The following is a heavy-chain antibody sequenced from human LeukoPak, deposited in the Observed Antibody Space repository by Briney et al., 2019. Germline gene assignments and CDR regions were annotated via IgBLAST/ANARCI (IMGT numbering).Heavy chain of an antibody. V-gene: IGHV3-7*01. Sequence: GGSLRLSCAASGFIFNDYWMGWVRQAPNKGLEWVANINEVGSEIYYLDSVKGRFTISRDNAKNSLYLQMNSLRAEDTAVYYCATGVYYFDNWGQGTLVTVSS. CDR3: ATGVYYFDN. CDR1: GFIFNDYW. CDR2: INEVGSEI. D-gene: IGHD2-8*01. J-gene: IGHJ4*02.